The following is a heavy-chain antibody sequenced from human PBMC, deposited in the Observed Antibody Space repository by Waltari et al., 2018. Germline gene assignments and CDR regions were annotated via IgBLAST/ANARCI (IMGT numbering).Heavy chain of an antibody. J-gene: IGHJ4*02. D-gene: IGHD6-19*01. V-gene: IGHV4-34*01. Sequence: QVQLQQWGAGLLKPSETLSLTCAVYGGSFSGYYWSWIRQPPGKGLEWIGEINHSGSTNYNPSLKSRVTISVDTSKNQFSLKLSSGTAADTAVYYCARPRTGYSSGWYGGMGFDYWGQGTLVTVSS. CDR2: INHSGST. CDR1: GGSFSGYY. CDR3: ARPRTGYSSGWYGGMGFDY.